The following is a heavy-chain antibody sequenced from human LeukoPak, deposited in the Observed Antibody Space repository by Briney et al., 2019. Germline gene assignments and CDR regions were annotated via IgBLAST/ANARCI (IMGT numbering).Heavy chain of an antibody. D-gene: IGHD4-17*01. J-gene: IGHJ3*02. CDR2: IYPGDSDT. Sequence: GESLKISCKGSGYSFTSYWIGWVRQMPGKGLERMGIIYPGDSDTRYSPSFQGQVTISADKSISTAYLQWSSLKASDTAMYYCARLPITTALSWSFDIWGQGTMVTVSS. V-gene: IGHV5-51*01. CDR1: GYSFTSYW. CDR3: ARLPITTALSWSFDI.